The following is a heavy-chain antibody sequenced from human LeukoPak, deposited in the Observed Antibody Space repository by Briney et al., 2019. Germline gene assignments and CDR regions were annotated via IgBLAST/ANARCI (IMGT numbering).Heavy chain of an antibody. Sequence: PSETLSLTCAVYGESLSGYCWNCIRQPPGKGLEWIGEINHSGSTNYNPSLKSRVTISVDTSKSQFSLKLSSVTAADTAVYYCARSSEGRYYYDSSGFSYYYYYMDVWGKGTTVTISS. J-gene: IGHJ6*03. CDR3: ARSSEGRYYYDSSGFSYYYYYMDV. CDR1: GESLSGYC. V-gene: IGHV4-34*01. D-gene: IGHD3-22*01. CDR2: INHSGST.